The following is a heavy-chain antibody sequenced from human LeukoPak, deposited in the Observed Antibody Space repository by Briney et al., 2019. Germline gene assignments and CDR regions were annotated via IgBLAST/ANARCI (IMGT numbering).Heavy chain of an antibody. CDR3: ARGPFYYYYGMDV. Sequence: SGTLSLTCAVYGGSFSGYYWSWIRQPPGKGLEWIGEINHSGSTNYNPSLKSRVTISVDTSKNQFSLKLSSVTAADTAVYYCARGPFYYYYGMDVWGQGTTVTVSS. CDR1: GGSFSGYY. V-gene: IGHV4-34*01. CDR2: INHSGST. J-gene: IGHJ6*02.